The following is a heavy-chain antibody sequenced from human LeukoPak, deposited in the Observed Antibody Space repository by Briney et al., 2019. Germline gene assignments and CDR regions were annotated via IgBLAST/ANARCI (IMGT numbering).Heavy chain of an antibody. CDR2: IRSSSSTI. Sequence: GGSLRLSCAASGFTFSSYSMNWVRQAPGKGLEWVSYIRSSSSTIYYADSVKGRFTISRDSAKNSLYLQMNSLRAEDTAVYYCARGLDYWGQGTLVTVSS. J-gene: IGHJ4*02. CDR3: ARGLDY. V-gene: IGHV3-48*01. CDR1: GFTFSSYS.